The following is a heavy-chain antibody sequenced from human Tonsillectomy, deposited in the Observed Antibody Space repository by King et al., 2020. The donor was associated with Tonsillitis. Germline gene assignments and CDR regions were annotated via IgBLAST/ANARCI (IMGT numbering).Heavy chain of an antibody. D-gene: IGHD2-2*01. CDR2: IYYSGST. V-gene: IGHV4-31*03. CDR3: ASASEHCSSASCYRLFDY. CDR1: GGSISSGGYY. J-gene: IGHJ4*02. Sequence: QLQESGPGLVKPSLTLSLTCTVSGGSISSGGYYWSWIRQHPGKGLEWIGYIYYSGSTYYIPSLKSRVTISVDTSKNQFSLKLSSVTAAATAGYYCASASEHCSSASCYRLFDYWGQGTLVTVSS.